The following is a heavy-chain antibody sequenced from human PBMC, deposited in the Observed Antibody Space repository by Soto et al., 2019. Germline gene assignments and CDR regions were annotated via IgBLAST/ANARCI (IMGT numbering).Heavy chain of an antibody. CDR2: IIPIFGTA. V-gene: IGHV1-69*01. J-gene: IGHJ5*02. Sequence: QVQLVQSGAEVKKPGSSVKVSCKASGGTFSSYAISWVRQAPGQGLEWMGGIIPIFGTANYAQKFQGRVTITADESTSTAYMELSSLRSEDTAVYYCARSGGIRRLAVAGQYNWFDPWGQGTLVTVSS. CDR3: ARSGGIRRLAVAGQYNWFDP. D-gene: IGHD6-19*01. CDR1: GGTFSSYA.